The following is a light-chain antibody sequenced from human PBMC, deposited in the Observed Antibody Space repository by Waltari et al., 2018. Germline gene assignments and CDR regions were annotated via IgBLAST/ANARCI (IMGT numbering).Light chain of an antibody. J-gene: IGLJ1*01. CDR1: RSDAGGYNY. CDR3: CSYAGSSTFYV. CDR2: DVN. Sequence: QSALTQPRSVSGSPGQSVTIPCIGTRSDAGGYNYVSWYQQYPGKAPKLVIYDVNKRPSGVPDRFSGSKSGNTASLTISGLQAEDEADYYCCSYAGSSTFYVFGSGTEVTV. V-gene: IGLV2-11*01.